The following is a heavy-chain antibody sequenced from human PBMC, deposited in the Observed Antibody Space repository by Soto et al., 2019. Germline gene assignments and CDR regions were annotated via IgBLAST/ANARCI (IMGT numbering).Heavy chain of an antibody. Sequence: QLQLQESGSGLLKPSQTLSLNCSVSGDSISSGGLSWNWLRQSPGRGLEWIGYIYYPGLTYYNPSLKSRISMSLDTSENLVPLSLSSVTAAVSAVYYCARGRRSKTATAGTGWFDPWGPGTLVTVSS. D-gene: IGHD6-13*01. CDR1: GDSISSGGLS. CDR2: IYYPGLT. CDR3: ARGRRSKTATAGTGWFDP. J-gene: IGHJ5*02. V-gene: IGHV4-30-2*06.